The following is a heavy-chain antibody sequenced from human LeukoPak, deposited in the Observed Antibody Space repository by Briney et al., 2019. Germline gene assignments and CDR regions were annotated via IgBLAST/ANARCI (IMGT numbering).Heavy chain of an antibody. CDR3: AKFSSSGWSRFTNK. CDR2: ISSSGGTT. D-gene: IGHD6-19*01. Sequence: TGGSLRLSCVASGFTFSSYAMGWVRQAAGKGLEWVSDISSSGGTTYYADSVKGRVTISRDNSKKTLYLQMNSLRPEDTAVYYCAKFSSSGWSRFTNKWGQGTLVTVSS. J-gene: IGHJ4*02. V-gene: IGHV3-23*01. CDR1: GFTFSSYA.